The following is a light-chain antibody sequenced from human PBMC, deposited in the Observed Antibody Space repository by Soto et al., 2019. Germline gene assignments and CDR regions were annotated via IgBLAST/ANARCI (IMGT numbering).Light chain of an antibody. CDR3: SSSSTYV. V-gene: IGLV2-14*03. CDR2: DVS. CDR1: SSDVGGSNY. Sequence: QSALTQPASVSGSPGQSITISCTGTSSDVGGSNYVSWYQQHPGKAPKLIIFDVSHRPSGFSNRFSGSKSGNTASLTISGLQAEDEADYYCSSSSTYVFGTGTKVTVL. J-gene: IGLJ1*01.